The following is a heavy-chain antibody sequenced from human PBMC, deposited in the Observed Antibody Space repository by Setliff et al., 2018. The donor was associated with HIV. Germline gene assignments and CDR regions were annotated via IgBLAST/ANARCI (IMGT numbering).Heavy chain of an antibody. J-gene: IGHJ6*03. CDR3: ARAYCSTTSCSTSYHYYYMDV. D-gene: IGHD2-2*01. V-gene: IGHV1-8*02. CDR1: GYTFTSYA. CDR2: MNPNSGNT. Sequence: ASVKVSCKASGYTFTSYAMHWVRQATGQGLEWMGWMNPNSGNTGYAQKFQGRVTMTRNTSISTAYMELSSLRSEDTAVYYCARAYCSTTSCSTSYHYYYMDVWGKGTTVTVSS.